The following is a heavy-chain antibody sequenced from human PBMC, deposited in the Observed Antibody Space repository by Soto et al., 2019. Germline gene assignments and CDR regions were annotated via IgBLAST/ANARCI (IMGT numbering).Heavy chain of an antibody. CDR2: IYYSGST. CDR3: ARVPSSSSVYYYYGMDV. Sequence: SETLSLTCTVSGGSISSYYWSWIRQPPGKGLEWIGYIYYSGSTNYNPSLKSRVTISVDTSKNQFSLKLSSVTAADTAVYYCARVPSSSSVYYYYGMDVWGQGTTVTVPS. J-gene: IGHJ6*02. D-gene: IGHD6-6*01. V-gene: IGHV4-59*01. CDR1: GGSISSYY.